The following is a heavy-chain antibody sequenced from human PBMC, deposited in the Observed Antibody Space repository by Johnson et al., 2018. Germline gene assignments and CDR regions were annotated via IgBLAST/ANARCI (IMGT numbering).Heavy chain of an antibody. CDR3: ARTGTTVGYAFDI. CDR2: ISYDGSNK. CDR1: GFTFSSYG. V-gene: IGHV3-30*03. D-gene: IGHD1-14*01. J-gene: IGHJ3*02. Sequence: QVQLVQSGGGVVQPGRSLRLSCAASGFTFSSYGMHWVRQAPGKGLEWVAVISYDGSNKYYADSVKGRLTISRDNSKNMLYLQMNSLRAEDTAVYYCARTGTTVGYAFDIWGQGTMVTVSS.